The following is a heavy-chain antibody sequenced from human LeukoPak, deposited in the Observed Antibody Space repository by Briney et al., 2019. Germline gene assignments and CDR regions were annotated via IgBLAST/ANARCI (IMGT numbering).Heavy chain of an antibody. D-gene: IGHD2-15*01. V-gene: IGHV3-30*02. CDR2: IQYDGSNK. Sequence: GGSLRLSCAASGFTFSSYGMHWVRQAPGKGLEWVAFIQYDGSNKYYADSVKGRFTISRDNSKNTLYLQMNSLRAEDTAVYYCARDARYCSGGSCYPRSDFDYWGQGTLVTVSS. CDR3: ARDARYCSGGSCYPRSDFDY. J-gene: IGHJ4*02. CDR1: GFTFSSYG.